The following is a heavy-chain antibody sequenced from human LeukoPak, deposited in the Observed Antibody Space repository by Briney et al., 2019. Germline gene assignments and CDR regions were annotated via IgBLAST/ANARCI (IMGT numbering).Heavy chain of an antibody. CDR1: GFTVSNNY. J-gene: IGHJ4*02. Sequence: GGSARLSCAASGFTVSNNYMTWVRQAPGKGLEWVSFIYSSGSTSDADSVKGRFSISRDNFKNTLYLQMNSLRVEDTAVYYCGRASVGGGFDYWGQGTLVTVSS. D-gene: IGHD2-15*01. CDR2: IYSSGST. CDR3: GRASVGGGFDY. V-gene: IGHV3-66*01.